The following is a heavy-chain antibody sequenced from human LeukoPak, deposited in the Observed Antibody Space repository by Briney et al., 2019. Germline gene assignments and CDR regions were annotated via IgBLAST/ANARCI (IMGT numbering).Heavy chain of an antibody. CDR1: GGTFSSYA. CDR2: IIPILGIA. CDR3: ARDYSSSWYPDYYGMDV. Sequence: SVNVSCKASGGTFSSYAISWVRQAPGQGLEWMGRIIPILGIANYAQKFQGRVTITADKSTSTAYMELSSLRSEDTAVYYCARDYSSSWYPDYYGMDVWGQGTTVTVSS. D-gene: IGHD6-13*01. V-gene: IGHV1-69*04. J-gene: IGHJ6*02.